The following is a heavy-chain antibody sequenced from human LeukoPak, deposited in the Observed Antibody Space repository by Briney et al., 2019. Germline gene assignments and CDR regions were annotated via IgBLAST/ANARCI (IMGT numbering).Heavy chain of an antibody. Sequence: GESLKISCKVSGYIFTTYWIGWVRQMPGKGLEWMGIIYPGDSDTTYSPSFQGQVTISADKSISTAYLQWSSLKASDTAMYYCAIFGSLKPGDYWWFDPWGQGTLVTVSS. V-gene: IGHV5-51*01. D-gene: IGHD4-17*01. J-gene: IGHJ5*02. CDR2: IYPGDSDT. CDR3: AIFGSLKPGDYWWFDP. CDR1: GYIFTTYW.